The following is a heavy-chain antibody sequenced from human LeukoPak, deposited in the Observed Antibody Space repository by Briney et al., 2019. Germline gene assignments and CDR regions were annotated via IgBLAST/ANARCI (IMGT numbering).Heavy chain of an antibody. Sequence: SETLSLTCTVSGGSISSSSYYWGWIRQPPGKGLEWIGSIYYSGSTYYNPSLKSRVTISEDTSKNQFSLKLSSVTAADTAVYYCARDTGLSHAFDIWGQGTMVTVSS. CDR1: GGSISSSSYY. J-gene: IGHJ3*02. CDR3: ARDTGLSHAFDI. V-gene: IGHV4-39*07. D-gene: IGHD2/OR15-2a*01. CDR2: IYYSGST.